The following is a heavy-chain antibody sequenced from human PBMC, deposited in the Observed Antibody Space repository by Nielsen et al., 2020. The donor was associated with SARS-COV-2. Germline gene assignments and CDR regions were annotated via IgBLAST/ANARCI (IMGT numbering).Heavy chain of an antibody. CDR2: TSASGAST. CDR1: GFTFNIYA. D-gene: IGHD3-22*01. V-gene: IGHV3-23*01. J-gene: IGHJ4*02. CDR3: ARSAAFTMNNERVFDY. Sequence: GESLKISCAASGFTFNIYAMAWVRRAPGRGLEWVSGTSASGASTYYADSVKGRFTISRDNAKNSLYLQMNSLRDEDTAVYYCARSAAFTMNNERVFDYWGQGTLVSVSS.